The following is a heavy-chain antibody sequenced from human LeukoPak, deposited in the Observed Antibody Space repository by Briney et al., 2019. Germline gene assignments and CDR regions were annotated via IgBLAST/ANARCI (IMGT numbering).Heavy chain of an antibody. Sequence: KPGGSLRPSCAASVFTFSSYSMNWVRQAPGKGLEWVSSISSSSSYIYYADSVKGRFTISRDNAKDSLYLQMNSLRAEDTAVYYCARDQGWDSSGGSCYPYYFDYWGQGTLVTVSS. D-gene: IGHD2-15*01. V-gene: IGHV3-21*01. CDR2: ISSSSSYI. CDR3: ARDQGWDSSGGSCYPYYFDY. J-gene: IGHJ4*02. CDR1: VFTFSSYS.